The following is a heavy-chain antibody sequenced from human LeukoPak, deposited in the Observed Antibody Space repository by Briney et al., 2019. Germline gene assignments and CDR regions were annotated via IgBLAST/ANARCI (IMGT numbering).Heavy chain of an antibody. Sequence: SETLSLTCSVSGASISSYYWSWIRQPPGKGLEWIGYIYYTGSTNYNPSLKSRVTISVDTSKNQLSLKLSSVTAADTAVYYCARMSANYFDYWGQGTLVTVSS. D-gene: IGHD3-3*01. CDR2: IYYTGST. CDR1: GASISSYY. CDR3: ARMSANYFDY. J-gene: IGHJ4*02. V-gene: IGHV4-59*01.